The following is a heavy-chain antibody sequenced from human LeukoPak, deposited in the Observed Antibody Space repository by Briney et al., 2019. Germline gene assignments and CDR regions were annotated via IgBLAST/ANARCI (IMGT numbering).Heavy chain of an antibody. D-gene: IGHD3-3*01. CDR3: ARQGFRRFDP. CDR2: TYYTSKWYN. V-gene: IGHV6-1*01. J-gene: IGHJ5*02. CDR1: GDSVSSNRAA. Sequence: SQTLSLTCAISGDSVSSNRAAWNWFRQSPSRGLEWLGRTYYTSKWYNDYAVSVKSRITVNPVTSKNQFSLHLNSVTPEGTAVYYCARQGFRRFDPWGQGTLVTVSS.